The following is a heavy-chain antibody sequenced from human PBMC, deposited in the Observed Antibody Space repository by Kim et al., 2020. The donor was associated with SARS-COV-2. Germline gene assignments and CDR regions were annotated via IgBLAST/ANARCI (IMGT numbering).Heavy chain of an antibody. J-gene: IGHJ6*03. Sequence: SVKVSCKASGGTFSSYAISWVRQAPGQGLEWMGGIIPIFGTANYAQKFQGRVTITADESTSTAYMELSSLRSEDTTVYYCAGLWFRELFPGYYYMDVWGKGTTVTVSS. CDR3: AGLWFRELFPGYYYMDV. CDR1: GGTFSSYA. V-gene: IGHV1-69*13. CDR2: IIPIFGTA. D-gene: IGHD3-10*01.